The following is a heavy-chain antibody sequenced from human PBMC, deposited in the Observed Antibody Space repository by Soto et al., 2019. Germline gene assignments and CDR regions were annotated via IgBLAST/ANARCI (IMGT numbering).Heavy chain of an antibody. CDR1: GDSISTYD. J-gene: IGHJ4*02. Sequence: SETLSLTCTVSGDSISTYDWSWIRQSPGKGLEWIGCIYHSGTTKYNPSLKSRVTISVDTSKNQFSLKLTSATAADTAVYFCARVVTATSHYFDYWGRGALVTVSS. D-gene: IGHD2-15*01. CDR3: ARVVTATSHYFDY. V-gene: IGHV4-59*13. CDR2: IYHSGTT.